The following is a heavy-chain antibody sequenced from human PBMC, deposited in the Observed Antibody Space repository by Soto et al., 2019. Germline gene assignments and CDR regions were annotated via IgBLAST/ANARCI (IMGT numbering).Heavy chain of an antibody. J-gene: IGHJ2*01. CDR1: GGTFSPSA. V-gene: IGHV1-69*06. Sequence: QVQLVQSGAEVKKPGSSVKVSCKASGGTFSPSAISWVRQAPGQGLEWMGGVIPIFGTSNYAQKFQGRVTITADKSTSTAYMELSSLRSEDTAVYYCARGGFGGSSIIAYWYFDLWGRGTLVTVSS. D-gene: IGHD2-15*01. CDR2: VIPIFGTS. CDR3: ARGGFGGSSIIAYWYFDL.